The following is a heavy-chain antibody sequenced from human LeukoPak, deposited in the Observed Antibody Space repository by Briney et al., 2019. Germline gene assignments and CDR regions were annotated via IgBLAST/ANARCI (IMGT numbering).Heavy chain of an antibody. J-gene: IGHJ3*02. V-gene: IGHV4-4*02. CDR2: IYHSGST. CDR1: GGSISSSYW. Sequence: SGTLSLTCAVSGGSISSSYWWSWVRQPPGKGLEWIGEIYHSGSTNHNPSLKSRVTISVDKSKSQFSLKLSSVTAADTAVYYCARDGLRVAAFDIWGQGTMVTVSS. CDR3: ARDGLRVAAFDI.